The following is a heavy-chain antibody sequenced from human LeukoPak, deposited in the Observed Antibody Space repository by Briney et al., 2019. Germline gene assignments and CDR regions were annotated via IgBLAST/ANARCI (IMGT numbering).Heavy chain of an antibody. V-gene: IGHV1-2*06. Sequence: ASVKVSCKASGYTFTGYYMHGVRQAPGQGLEWMGRINPNSGGTNYAQKFQGRVTMTRDTSISTAYMELSRLRSDDTAVYYCARDTFDYHRYYYDSSGVADYWGQGTLVTVSS. D-gene: IGHD3-22*01. CDR3: ARDTFDYHRYYYDSSGVADY. CDR2: INPNSGGT. J-gene: IGHJ4*02. CDR1: GYTFTGYY.